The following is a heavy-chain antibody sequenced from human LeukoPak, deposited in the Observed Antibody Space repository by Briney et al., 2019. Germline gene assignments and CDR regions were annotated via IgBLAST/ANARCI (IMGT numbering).Heavy chain of an antibody. CDR1: GGSISSNSHY. Sequence: SETLSLTCIVSGGSISSNSHYWGWIRQPPGKGLEWIASIYSSGTTYYNPYLRSRLTIPADTSKNLFSLKLGSVAAADTAFYYCARSSDYQSSKRALGHYWGQGTLVTVSS. D-gene: IGHD3-16*01. CDR2: IYSSGTT. V-gene: IGHV4-39*01. CDR3: ARSSDYQSSKRALGHY. J-gene: IGHJ4*02.